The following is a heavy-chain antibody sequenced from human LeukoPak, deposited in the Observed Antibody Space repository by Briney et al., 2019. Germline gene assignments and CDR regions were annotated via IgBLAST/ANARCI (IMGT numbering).Heavy chain of an antibody. D-gene: IGHD5-12*01. Sequence: GGSLRLSCATSGFSFSHYWMHWVRHAAGKGLVWVSHISSDGDTTNYADSVKGRFTISRDNAKNTLYLQMNSLGAEDTAVYYCAREWRGVATISQYYYYYGMDVWGKGTTVTVSS. V-gene: IGHV3-74*01. CDR3: AREWRGVATISQYYYYYGMDV. J-gene: IGHJ6*04. CDR2: ISSDGDTT. CDR1: GFSFSHYW.